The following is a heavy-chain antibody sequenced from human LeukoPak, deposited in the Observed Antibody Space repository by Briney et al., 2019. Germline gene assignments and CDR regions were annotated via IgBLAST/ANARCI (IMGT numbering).Heavy chain of an antibody. D-gene: IGHD6-19*01. CDR2: IYYSGST. V-gene: IGHV4-39*07. CDR1: GGSISSSSYY. J-gene: IGHJ4*02. CDR3: ARDHASSLGPRAVAGEGGGY. Sequence: KASETLSLTCTVSGGSISSSSYYWGWIRQPPGKGLEWIGSIYYSGSTYYNPSLKSRVTISVDTSKNQFSLKLSSVTAADTAVYYCARDHASSLGPRAVAGEGGGYWGQGTLVTVSS.